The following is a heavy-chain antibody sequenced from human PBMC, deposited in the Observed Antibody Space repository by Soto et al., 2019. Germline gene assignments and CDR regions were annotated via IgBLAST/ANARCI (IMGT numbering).Heavy chain of an antibody. D-gene: IGHD1-20*01. CDR2: IPNDGSYQ. V-gene: IGHV3-33*01. CDR1: RFTFSTYG. Sequence: QVQLVESGGGVVQPGRSLRLSCVASRFTFSTYGMHWVRQAPGKGLEWVAVIPNDGSYQVYADSVKGRFTISRDNSKNTLYLQMNSRRGEDTAIYYCAREDNYPDNALDMWGQGTLVTVSS. CDR3: AREDNYPDNALDM. J-gene: IGHJ3*02.